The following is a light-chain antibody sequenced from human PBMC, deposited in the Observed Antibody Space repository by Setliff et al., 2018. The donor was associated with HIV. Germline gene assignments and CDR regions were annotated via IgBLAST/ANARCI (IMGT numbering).Light chain of an antibody. Sequence: QSVPTQPRSVSGSPGQSVTFSCTGSSSDVGAYNYVSWYQQHPGRAPKLIIYDVRKRPSGVPDRFSGSKSGDTASLTISGLQSEDEADYFCCSYAGTYTYIFGTGTKVTVL. J-gene: IGLJ1*01. CDR2: DVR. CDR1: SSDVGAYNY. CDR3: CSYAGTYTYI. V-gene: IGLV2-11*01.